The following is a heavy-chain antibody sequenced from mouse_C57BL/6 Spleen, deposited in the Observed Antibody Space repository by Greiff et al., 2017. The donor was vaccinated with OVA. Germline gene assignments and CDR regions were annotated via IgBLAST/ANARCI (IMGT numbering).Heavy chain of an antibody. J-gene: IGHJ3*01. CDR1: GFTFSRYG. V-gene: IGHV5-6*02. CDR2: ISSGGSYT. Sequence: DVMLVESGGDLVKPGGSLKLSCAASGFTFSRYGMSWVRQTPDKRLEWVATISSGGSYTYYPDSVKGRFTISRDNAKNTLYLQMSSLKSEDTAMYYGARQGGNYSAWFAYWGQGTLVTVSA. D-gene: IGHD2-1*01. CDR3: ARQGGNYSAWFAY.